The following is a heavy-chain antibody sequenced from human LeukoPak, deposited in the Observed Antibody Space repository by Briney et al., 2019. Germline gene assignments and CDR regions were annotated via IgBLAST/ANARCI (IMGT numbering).Heavy chain of an antibody. D-gene: IGHD6-19*01. V-gene: IGHV1-2*06. J-gene: IGHJ4*02. CDR2: INPNSGGT. Sequence: ASVKVSCKASGYTFTGYYMHWVRQAPGQGLEWMGRINPNSGGTNYAQKFQGRVTMTRDTSISTAYMELSRLRSDDTAVYYGARVKYSRQWLVGGEDYWGQGTLVTVSS. CDR1: GYTFTGYY. CDR3: ARVKYSRQWLVGGEDY.